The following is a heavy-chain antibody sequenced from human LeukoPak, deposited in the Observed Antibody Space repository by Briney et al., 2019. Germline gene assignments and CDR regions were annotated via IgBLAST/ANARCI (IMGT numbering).Heavy chain of an antibody. V-gene: IGHV3-30*02. CDR1: GFTFSSYG. D-gene: IGHD3-10*01. CDR2: IRYDGSNK. CDR3: ARERFHGSGAPKFDY. Sequence: GGSLRLSCAASGFTFSSYGMHWVRQAPGKGLEWVAFIRYDGSNKYYADSVKGRFTISRDNSKNTLYLQMNSLRVEDTAVYYCARERFHGSGAPKFDYWGQGILVTVSS. J-gene: IGHJ4*02.